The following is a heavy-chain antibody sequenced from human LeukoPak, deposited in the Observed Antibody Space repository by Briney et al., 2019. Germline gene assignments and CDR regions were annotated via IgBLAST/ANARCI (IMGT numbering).Heavy chain of an antibody. CDR1: GFTFSSYA. Sequence: PGGSLRLSCAASGFTFSSYAMSWVRQAPGKGLEWVSAISGSGGSTYYADSVKGRFTISRDNSKNTLYLQMNSLRAEDTAVYYCAKVRSSGYYSGLDYWGPGTLVTVSS. CDR3: AKVRSSGYYSGLDY. J-gene: IGHJ4*02. D-gene: IGHD3-22*01. V-gene: IGHV3-23*01. CDR2: ISGSGGST.